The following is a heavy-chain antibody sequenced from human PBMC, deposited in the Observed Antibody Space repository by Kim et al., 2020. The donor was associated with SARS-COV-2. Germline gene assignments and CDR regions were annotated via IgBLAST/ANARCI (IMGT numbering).Heavy chain of an antibody. Sequence: GGSLRLSCAASGFTFSSYSMNWVRQAPGKGLEWVSSISSSSSYIYYADSVKGRFTISRDNAKNSLYLQMNSLRAEDTAVYYCARASTVAGTVDYWGQGTLVTVSS. V-gene: IGHV3-21*01. CDR3: ARASTVAGTVDY. CDR1: GFTFSSYS. CDR2: ISSSSSYI. J-gene: IGHJ4*02. D-gene: IGHD6-19*01.